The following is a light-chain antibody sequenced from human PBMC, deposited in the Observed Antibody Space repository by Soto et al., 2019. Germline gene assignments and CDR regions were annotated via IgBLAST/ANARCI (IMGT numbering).Light chain of an antibody. CDR2: GNH. V-gene: IGLV1-44*01. J-gene: IGLJ3*02. CDR1: GSNIGSNF. Sequence: QSVLIQPPSASGTPGQRVTISCSGSGSNIGSNFVNWYQQVPGTAPKLLIYGNHLRLSGVPDRFSGSKSGTSASLAISGLQSEDEAQYYCATWDDSLNGYWVFGGGTKLTVL. CDR3: ATWDDSLNGYWV.